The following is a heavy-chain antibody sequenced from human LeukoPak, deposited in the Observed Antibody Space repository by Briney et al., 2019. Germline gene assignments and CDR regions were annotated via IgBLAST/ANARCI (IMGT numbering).Heavy chain of an antibody. Sequence: ASVKVSCKASGGTFSSYAISWVRQAPGQGLEWMGGIIPIFGTANYAQKFQGRVTITTDESMSTAHMELSSLRSEDTAVYYCARTYGYDAFDIWGQGTMVTVSS. D-gene: IGHD2-15*01. CDR2: IIPIFGTA. CDR1: GGTFSSYA. V-gene: IGHV1-69*05. J-gene: IGHJ3*02. CDR3: ARTYGYDAFDI.